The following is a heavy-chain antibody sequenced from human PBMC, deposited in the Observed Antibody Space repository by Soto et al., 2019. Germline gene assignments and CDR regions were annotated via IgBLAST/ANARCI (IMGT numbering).Heavy chain of an antibody. J-gene: IGHJ5*02. V-gene: IGHV3-23*01. CDR1: GFSFSTYA. Sequence: EVQLLESGGGLVQPGGSLRLACATSGFSFSTYAMTWVRQAPGKGLEWVSTFNGNGGGTYYADSVKGRFTISRDNSKNTLYLQMDSLRAEDPATYSCAKDNSLHWFDPWGQGTLVTGSS. CDR3: AKDNSLHWFDP. D-gene: IGHD2-15*01. CDR2: FNGNGGGT.